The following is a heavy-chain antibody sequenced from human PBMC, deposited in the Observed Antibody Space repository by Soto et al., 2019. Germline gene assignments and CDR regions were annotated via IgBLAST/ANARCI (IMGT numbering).Heavy chain of an antibody. CDR2: IYYSGST. D-gene: IGHD1-20*01. CDR1: GGSISSSSYY. V-gene: IGHV4-39*01. CDR3: AIITGTADFDY. Sequence: QLQLQESGPGLVKPSETLSLTCTVSGGSISSSSYYWGWIRQPPGKGLEWIGSIYYSGSTYYNPSLKSRVTISVDTSKNQFSLKLSSVTAADTAVYYCAIITGTADFDYWGQGTLVTVSS. J-gene: IGHJ4*02.